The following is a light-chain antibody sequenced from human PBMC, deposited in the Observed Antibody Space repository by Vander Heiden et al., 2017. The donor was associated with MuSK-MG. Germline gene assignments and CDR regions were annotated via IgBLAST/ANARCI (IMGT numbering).Light chain of an antibody. CDR1: QSLVWNDGRTY. CDR3: RQSRQPPYT. V-gene: IGKV2D-29*01. J-gene: IGKJ2*01. CDR2: AVS. Sequence: EIVMTQTPLSLSVTPGQPASISCKSSQSLVWNDGRTYLCWYLQKPGQPPQLLIYAVSNRFSGVPDRFSGSGSVTEFTLKISRVEAEDVGTYYCRQSRQPPYTLGQRTKLEIK.